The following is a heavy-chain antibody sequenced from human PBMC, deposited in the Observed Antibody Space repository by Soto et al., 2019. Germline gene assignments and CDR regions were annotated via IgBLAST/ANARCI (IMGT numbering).Heavy chain of an antibody. J-gene: IGHJ4*02. D-gene: IGHD6-13*01. Sequence: SETLSLTCAVYGGYFIGYYWSWIRQPPGKGLEWIGVINHSGITKYLPALTCRVTISVDTANNHFSLKLSSVAAADTAVYYCGRGTRRNSSSWSWTYWGQGTLVTVSS. CDR3: GRGTRRNSSSWSWTY. CDR2: INHSGIT. CDR1: GGYFIGYY. V-gene: IGHV4-34*01.